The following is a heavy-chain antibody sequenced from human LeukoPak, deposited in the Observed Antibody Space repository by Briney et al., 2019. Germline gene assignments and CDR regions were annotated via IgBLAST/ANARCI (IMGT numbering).Heavy chain of an antibody. Sequence: PGGSLRLSCAASGFTLSSYGMHWVRQAPGKGLEWVAVISYDGSNKYYADSVKGRFTISRDNFKNTLYLQMNSLRAEDTAVYYCAKDRPIAVAGPLDYWGQGTLVTVSS. CDR1: GFTLSSYG. V-gene: IGHV3-30*18. CDR2: ISYDGSNK. J-gene: IGHJ4*02. CDR3: AKDRPIAVAGPLDY. D-gene: IGHD6-19*01.